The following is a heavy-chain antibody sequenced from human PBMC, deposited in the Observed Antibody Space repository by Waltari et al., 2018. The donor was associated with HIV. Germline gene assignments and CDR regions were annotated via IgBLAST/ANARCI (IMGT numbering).Heavy chain of an antibody. CDR1: GYTFTDYY. V-gene: IGHV1-2*02. CDR2: NNPTPGHT. J-gene: IGHJ4*02. Sequence: QVQLVQSGAGVKKPGASLKVSCKASGYTFTDYYVTWVRQAPGQGLEGMGRNNPTPGHTRYAQRFRGRVTMTRDPAINPVYLELNRLKFDDTATYYCARETRCDGDYVKDIDLWGQGVLVTVSS. D-gene: IGHD4-17*01. CDR3: ARETRCDGDYVKDIDL.